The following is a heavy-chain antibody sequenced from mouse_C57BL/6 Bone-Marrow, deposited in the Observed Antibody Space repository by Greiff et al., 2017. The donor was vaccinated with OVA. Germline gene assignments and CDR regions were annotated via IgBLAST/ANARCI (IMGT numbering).Heavy chain of an antibody. CDR1: GYTFTSYG. D-gene: IGHD3-2*02. Sequence: QVQLQQSGAELARPGASVKLSCKASGYTFTSYGISWVKQRTGQGLEWIGEIYPRSGNTYYNEKFKGKATLTADKSSSTAYIELRSLTSEDSAVYFCAKDSSGYGFAYWGQGTLVTVSA. V-gene: IGHV1-81*01. CDR3: AKDSSGYGFAY. J-gene: IGHJ3*01. CDR2: IYPRSGNT.